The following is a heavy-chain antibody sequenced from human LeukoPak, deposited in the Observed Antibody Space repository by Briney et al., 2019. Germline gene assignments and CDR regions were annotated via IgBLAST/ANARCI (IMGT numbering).Heavy chain of an antibody. CDR2: IRSDGSST. CDR1: GFTFSNYW. V-gene: IGHV3-74*01. CDR3: ARSHAPYSSSWLFACYFDY. Sequence: PGGSLRLSCAASGFTFSNYWMHWVRQVPGKGLEWVSRIRSDGSSTIYADSVKGRFTISRDNGKNTLYLQMNSLRDEDTAVYYCARSHAPYSSSWLFACYFDYWGQGTLVTVAS. J-gene: IGHJ4*02. D-gene: IGHD2-2*01.